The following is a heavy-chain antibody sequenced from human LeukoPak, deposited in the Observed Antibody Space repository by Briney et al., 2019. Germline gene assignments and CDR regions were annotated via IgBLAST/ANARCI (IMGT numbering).Heavy chain of an antibody. CDR1: GFTFSSYG. J-gene: IGHJ4*02. D-gene: IGHD5-12*01. V-gene: IGHV3-23*01. CDR3: AKVAPDSRTSGYDGFDY. Sequence: PGGTLRLSCAASGFTFSSYGMSWVRQAPAKGLEWVSTISGSGGGTYYADSVKGRFTISRDNSKNTLYLQMNSLRAEDTAVYYCAKVAPDSRTSGYDGFDYWGQGTLVTVSS. CDR2: ISGSGGGT.